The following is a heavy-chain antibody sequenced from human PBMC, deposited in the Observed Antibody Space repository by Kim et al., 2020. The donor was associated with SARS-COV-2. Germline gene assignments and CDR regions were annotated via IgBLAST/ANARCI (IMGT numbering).Heavy chain of an antibody. D-gene: IGHD3-10*01. J-gene: IGHJ4*02. Sequence: NYTWRFQGRLTMTRDTSTSTVYMELSSLRSDDTAVYYCARDHSGGSYFDYWGQGTLVTVSS. CDR3: ARDHSGGSYFDY. V-gene: IGHV1-46*01.